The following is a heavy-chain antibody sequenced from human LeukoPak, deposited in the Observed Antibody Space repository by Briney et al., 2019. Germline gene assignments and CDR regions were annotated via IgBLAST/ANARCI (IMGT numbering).Heavy chain of an antibody. Sequence: GGSLRLSCAASGFTFSNYAMNWVRQAPGKGLEWVSAISGSGGSTYYADSVKGRFTISRDNSKNTLYLQMNSLRAEDTAVYYCAKSALPICGDYYFGYWGQGTLVTVSS. V-gene: IGHV3-23*01. CDR2: ISGSGGST. CDR1: GFTFSNYA. J-gene: IGHJ4*02. CDR3: AKSALPICGDYYFGY. D-gene: IGHD4-17*01.